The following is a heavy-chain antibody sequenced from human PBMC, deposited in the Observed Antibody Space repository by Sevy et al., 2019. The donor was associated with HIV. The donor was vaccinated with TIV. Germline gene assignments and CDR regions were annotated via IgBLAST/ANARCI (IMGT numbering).Heavy chain of an antibody. CDR2: YDPEDGET. J-gene: IGHJ3*02. D-gene: IGHD3-22*01. CDR1: GYSVSDLS. CDR3: ATSPDYYDSSRDAFHI. V-gene: IGHV1-24*01. Sequence: ASVKVSCKVSGYSVSDLSIHWVRQAPGKGLEWMGGYDPEDGETIYAQKFQGRVTMTEDTSTDTAYMELSSLRSEDTAVYYCATSPDYYDSSRDAFHIWGQGTMVTVSS.